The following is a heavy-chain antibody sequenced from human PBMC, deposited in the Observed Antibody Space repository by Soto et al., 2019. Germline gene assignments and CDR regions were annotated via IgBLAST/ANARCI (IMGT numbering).Heavy chain of an antibody. D-gene: IGHD6-19*01. V-gene: IGHV3-11*06. Sequence: GGSLRLSCAASGFTFSDYYMSWIRQAPGKGLEWVSYISSSSSYTNYADSVKGRFTISGDNAKNSLYLQMNSLRAEDTAVYYCASGYSSGWYNYYGMDVWGQGTTVTVSS. J-gene: IGHJ6*02. CDR3: ASGYSSGWYNYYGMDV. CDR1: GFTFSDYY. CDR2: ISSSSSYT.